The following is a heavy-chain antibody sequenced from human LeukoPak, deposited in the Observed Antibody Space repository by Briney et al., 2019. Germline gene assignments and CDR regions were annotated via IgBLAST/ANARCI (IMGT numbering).Heavy chain of an antibody. J-gene: IGHJ3*02. V-gene: IGHV4-30-2*01. CDR2: IYHSGST. D-gene: IGHD3-3*01. Sequence: SETLSLTCTVSGGSISSSSYYWSWIRQPPGKGLEWIGYIYHSGSTYYNPSLKSRVTISVDRSKNQFSLKLSSVTAADTAVYYRASFWSGFGEHDAFDIWGQGTMVTVSS. CDR1: GGSISSSSYY. CDR3: ASFWSGFGEHDAFDI.